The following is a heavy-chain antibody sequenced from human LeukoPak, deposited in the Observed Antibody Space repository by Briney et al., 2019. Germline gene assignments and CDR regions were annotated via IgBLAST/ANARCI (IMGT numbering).Heavy chain of an antibody. V-gene: IGHV3-30*18. CDR3: AKDLKGAGSDAFDI. D-gene: IGHD6-13*01. CDR1: GFTFSSYG. J-gene: IGHJ3*02. CDR2: ISYDGSNK. Sequence: PGGSLRLSCAASGFTFSSYGMHWVRQAPGKGLEWVAVISYDGSNKYYADSVKGRFTISRDNSKNTLYLQMNSLRAEDTAVYYCAKDLKGAGSDAFDIWGQGTMVTVSS.